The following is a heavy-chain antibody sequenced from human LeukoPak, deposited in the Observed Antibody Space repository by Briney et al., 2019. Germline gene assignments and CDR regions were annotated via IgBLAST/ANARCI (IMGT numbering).Heavy chain of an antibody. D-gene: IGHD6-13*01. V-gene: IGHV4-34*01. CDR2: INHSGST. Sequence: PSETLSLTCAVYGGSFSGYYWSWIRQPPGKGLEWIGEINHSGSTNYNPSLKSRVTISVDTSKNQFSLKLCSVTAADTAVYYCARSTGSSSLDYWGQGTLVTVSS. CDR1: GGSFSGYY. J-gene: IGHJ4*02. CDR3: ARSTGSSSLDY.